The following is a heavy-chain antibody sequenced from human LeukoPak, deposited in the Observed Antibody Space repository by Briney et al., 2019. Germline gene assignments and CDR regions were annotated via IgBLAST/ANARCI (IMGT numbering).Heavy chain of an antibody. V-gene: IGHV4-34*01. Sequence: SETLSLTCAVYGGSFSGYYWSWIRQPPGKGLEWIGEINHSGSTNCNPSLKSRVTISVDASKNQFSLKLSSVTAADTAVYYCARGAVVPAAYNWFDPWGQGTLATVSS. CDR3: ARGAVVPAAYNWFDP. D-gene: IGHD2-2*01. CDR2: INHSGST. J-gene: IGHJ5*02. CDR1: GGSFSGYY.